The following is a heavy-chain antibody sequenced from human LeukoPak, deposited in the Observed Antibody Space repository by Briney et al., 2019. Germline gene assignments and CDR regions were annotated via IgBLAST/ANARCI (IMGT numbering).Heavy chain of an antibody. CDR2: IIPIFGTA. V-gene: IGHV1-69*13. D-gene: IGHD4-11*01. Sequence: GASVKVSCKASGGTFSSYAMSWVRQAPGQGLEWMGGIIPIFGTANYAQKFQGRVTITADESTSTAYMELSSLRSEDTAVYYCASWNDYSNYGDAFDIWGQGTMVTVSS. CDR1: GGTFSSYA. CDR3: ASWNDYSNYGDAFDI. J-gene: IGHJ3*02.